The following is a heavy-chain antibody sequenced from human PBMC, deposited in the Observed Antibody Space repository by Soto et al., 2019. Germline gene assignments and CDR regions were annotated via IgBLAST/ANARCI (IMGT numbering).Heavy chain of an antibody. J-gene: IGHJ6*02. CDR1: GYTFTSYA. V-gene: IGHV1-3*01. D-gene: IGHD3-10*01. CDR2: INAGNGNT. Sequence: RASVKVSCKASGYTFTSYAMHWVRQAPGQRLEWMGWINAGNGNTKYSQKFQGRVTITRDTSASTAYMELSSLRSEDTAVYYCATRGRSLGYYYGMDVWGQGTTVTVSS. CDR3: ATRGRSLGYYYGMDV.